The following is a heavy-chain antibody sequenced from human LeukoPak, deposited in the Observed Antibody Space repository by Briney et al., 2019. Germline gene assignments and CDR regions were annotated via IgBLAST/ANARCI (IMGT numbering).Heavy chain of an antibody. CDR3: ASCKGIDAFDI. J-gene: IGHJ3*02. V-gene: IGHV4-61*02. D-gene: IGHD6-13*01. CDR1: GGSISSGSYY. CDR2: IYTSGST. Sequence: SQTLSLTCTVPGGSISSGSYYWSWIRQPAGKGLEWIGRIYTSGSTNYNPSLKSRVTISVDTSKNQFSLKLSSVTAADTAVYYCASCKGIDAFDIWGQGTMVTVSS.